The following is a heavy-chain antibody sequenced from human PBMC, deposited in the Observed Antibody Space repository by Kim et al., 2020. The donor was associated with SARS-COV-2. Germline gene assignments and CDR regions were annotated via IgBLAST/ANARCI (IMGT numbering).Heavy chain of an antibody. CDR2: INNDGSEV. V-gene: IGHV3-7*03. CDR1: GFTIGSAW. J-gene: IGHJ5*02. CDR3: AVEPSAGST. Sequence: GGSLRLSCAVSGFTIGSAWMSWVRQAPGKGPEWVANINNDGSEVNYVDSVRGRFTISTDNAKNSLFLQMNSLRAEDTAIYYCAVEPSAGSTWGQGTLVTVPS.